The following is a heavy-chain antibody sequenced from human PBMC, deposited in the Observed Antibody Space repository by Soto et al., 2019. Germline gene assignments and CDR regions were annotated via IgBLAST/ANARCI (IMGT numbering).Heavy chain of an antibody. CDR3: ARVKQEVTYPDAFDI. J-gene: IGHJ3*02. Sequence: QVQLPESGPGLVKPSQTLSLTCTVSGGSISSCGYYWSWIRQHPGKGLEWIGYIYYSGSTYYNPSLKSRVTISVDTSKNQFSLKLSSVTAADTAVYFCARVKQEVTYPDAFDIWGQGTMVTVSS. CDR1: GGSISSCGYY. D-gene: IGHD5-18*01. V-gene: IGHV4-31*03. CDR2: IYYSGST.